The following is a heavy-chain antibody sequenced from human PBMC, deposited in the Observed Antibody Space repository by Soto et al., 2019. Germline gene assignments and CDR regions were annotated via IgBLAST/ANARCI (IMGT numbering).Heavy chain of an antibody. D-gene: IGHD1-1*01. CDR2: ISYEGSNT. V-gene: IGHV3-30-3*01. J-gene: IGHJ6*02. Sequence: GGSLRLSCVASGFSFDTYGIHWVRQAPGKGLQWVALISYEGSNTYYADSVRGRFTISRDNSKNTLYLQMNTLRPEDTGVYYCARVTPGNNLYYFSGLDLWGQGTPVTVSS. CDR3: ARVTPGNNLYYFSGLDL. CDR1: GFSFDTYG.